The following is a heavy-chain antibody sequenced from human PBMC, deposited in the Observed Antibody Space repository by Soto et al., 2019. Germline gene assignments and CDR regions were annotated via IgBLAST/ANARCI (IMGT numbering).Heavy chain of an antibody. Sequence: SGPTLVNPTETLTLTCTVSGFSLSNARMGVSWIRQPPGKALEWLAHIFSNDEKSYSTSLKSRLTISKDTSKSQVVLTMTNMDPVDTATYYCARDQTVDIVATHHIYYYYYGMDVWGQGTTVTVS. CDR2: IFSNDEK. J-gene: IGHJ6*02. CDR1: GFSLSNARMG. D-gene: IGHD5-12*01. CDR3: ARDQTVDIVATHHIYYYYYGMDV. V-gene: IGHV2-26*01.